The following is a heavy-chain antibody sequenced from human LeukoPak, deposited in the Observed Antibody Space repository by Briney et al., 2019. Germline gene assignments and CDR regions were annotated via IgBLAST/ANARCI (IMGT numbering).Heavy chain of an antibody. J-gene: IGHJ4*02. CDR2: INHSGST. CDR1: GGSFSGYY. Sequence: SETLSLTCAVYGGSFSGYYWSWIRQPPGKGLEWIGEINHSGSTNYNPSLKSRVTISVDTSKNQFSLKLSSVTAADTAVYYCARHYKIYDYVWWSYRPFACWGQGTLVTVPS. D-gene: IGHD3-16*02. CDR3: ARHYKIYDYVWWSYRPFAC. V-gene: IGHV4-34*01.